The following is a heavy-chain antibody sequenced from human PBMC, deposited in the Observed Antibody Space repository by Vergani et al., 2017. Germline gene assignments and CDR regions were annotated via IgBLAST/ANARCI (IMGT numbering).Heavy chain of an antibody. CDR3: ARDPPNNWNYGKEAYDY. CDR2: ISGSGGST. CDR1: GFTFSSYA. D-gene: IGHD1-7*01. Sequence: EVQLLESGGGLVQPGGSLRLSCAASGFTFSSYAMSWVRQAPGKGLEWVSAISGSGGSTYYADSVKGRFTISIDNSKNTLYLQMNSLRAEDTAVYYCARDPPNNWNYGKEAYDYWGQGTLVTVSS. J-gene: IGHJ4*02. V-gene: IGHV3-23*01.